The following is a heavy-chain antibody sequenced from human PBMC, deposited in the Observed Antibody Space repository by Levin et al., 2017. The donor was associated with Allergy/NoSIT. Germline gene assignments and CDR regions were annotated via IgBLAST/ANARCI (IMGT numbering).Heavy chain of an antibody. D-gene: IGHD6-19*01. Sequence: GESLKISCAASGFNFKNYAMSWVRQVPVKGLEWISGISGSGGTANYADSVRERFGISRDNSKNELYLFMHNLRADDTAIYDCAKDLSSSRGWNYGDSWGQGIVVNVAS. V-gene: IGHV3-23*01. CDR2: ISGSGGTA. J-gene: IGHJ4*02. CDR3: AKDLSSSRGWNYGDS. CDR1: GFNFKNYA.